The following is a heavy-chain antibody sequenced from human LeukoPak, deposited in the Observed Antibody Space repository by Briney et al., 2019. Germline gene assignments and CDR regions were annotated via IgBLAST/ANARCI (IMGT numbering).Heavy chain of an antibody. D-gene: IGHD3-10*01. CDR2: ISYDGSNK. CDR3: ARDAYYYGSGSSHYYGMDV. Sequence: GGSLRLSCAASGFTFSSYGMHWVRQAPGKGLEWVAFISYDGSNKYYADSVKGRFTISRDNSKNTLYLQMNSLRAEDTAVYYCARDAYYYGSGSSHYYGMDVWGQGTTVTVSS. J-gene: IGHJ6*02. V-gene: IGHV3-30*03. CDR1: GFTFSSYG.